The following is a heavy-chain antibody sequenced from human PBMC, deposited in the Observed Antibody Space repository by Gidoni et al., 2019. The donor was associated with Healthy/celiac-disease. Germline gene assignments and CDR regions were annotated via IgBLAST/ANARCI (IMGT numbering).Heavy chain of an antibody. D-gene: IGHD5-18*01. V-gene: IGHV4-39*01. J-gene: IGHJ6*01. Sequence: QLQLQDSGPGLVKPSETLSRTCTVSGGSISSRSSYWGWIRKHQGKGLEWIGSIYYSWSTYYNPSRKRRGTISVDTSKNKFVLKLRYVTAADTAVYYCAGSYRYGPLYYYGMDVLGQGTTVTVSS. CDR3: AGSYRYGPLYYYGMDV. CDR2: IYYSWST. CDR1: GGSISSRSSY.